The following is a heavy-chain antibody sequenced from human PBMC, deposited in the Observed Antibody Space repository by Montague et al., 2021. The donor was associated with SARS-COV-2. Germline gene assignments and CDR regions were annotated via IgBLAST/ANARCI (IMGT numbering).Heavy chain of an antibody. D-gene: IGHD3-22*01. V-gene: IGHV4-31*03. Sequence: TLSLTCTVSGGSIRSGGYYWSWIRQHPGKGLEWIGYIYCSGSTYYNPSLKSRVTISVDTSKNQFSLKLSSVAAADTAVYYCARARTRITMIVVVIDAFDIWGQGTMVTVSS. CDR3: ARARTRITMIVVVIDAFDI. CDR1: GGSIRSGGYY. J-gene: IGHJ3*02. CDR2: IYCSGST.